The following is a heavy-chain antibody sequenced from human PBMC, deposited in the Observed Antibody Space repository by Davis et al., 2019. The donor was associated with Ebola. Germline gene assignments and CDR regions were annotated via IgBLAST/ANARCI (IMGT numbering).Heavy chain of an antibody. D-gene: IGHD2-2*01. J-gene: IGHJ6*02. V-gene: IGHV1-46*01. Sequence: ASVKVSCKASGYTFTNYYMHWVRQAPGQGLEWMGIINPSGGSTSYAQKFQGRVTMTRDTSTSTVYMELSSLRSEDTAVYYCARPRDIVVDFYGMDVWGQGTTVTVSS. CDR3: ARPRDIVVDFYGMDV. CDR2: INPSGGST. CDR1: GYTFTNYY.